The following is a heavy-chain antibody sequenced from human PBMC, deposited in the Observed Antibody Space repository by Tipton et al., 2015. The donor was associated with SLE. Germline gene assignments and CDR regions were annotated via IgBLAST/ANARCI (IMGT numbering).Heavy chain of an antibody. CDR2: IYYRGYT. D-gene: IGHD1-1*01. V-gene: IGHV4-59*12. CDR3: ARGRDDGKGSYWFDP. CDR1: GGSISSYY. Sequence: TLSLTCTVSGGSISSYYWSWIRQPPGKGLEWIAYIYYRGYTNYNPSLQSRVSISVDTSKNQFSLRLSSVTAADTAVYYCARGRDDGKGSYWFDPWGQGTLVIVSS. J-gene: IGHJ5*02.